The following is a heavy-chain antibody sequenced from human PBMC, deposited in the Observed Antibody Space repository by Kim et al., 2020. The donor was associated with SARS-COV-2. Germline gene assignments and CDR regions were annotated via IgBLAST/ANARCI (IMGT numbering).Heavy chain of an antibody. D-gene: IGHD5-12*01. J-gene: IGHJ6*02. CDR3: AKDQDGYNRNFDYFGLDV. CDR1: GFTFRSYA. Sequence: GGYLRLSCAASGFTFRSYAMTWVRQAPGKGLEWVSTLNAGGDYTFYADSVKGRFTISRDNSKSTVYLQMNSLRAEDTAIYYCAKDQDGYNRNFDYFGLDVWGQGTPVTVSS. V-gene: IGHV3-23*01. CDR2: LNAGGDYT.